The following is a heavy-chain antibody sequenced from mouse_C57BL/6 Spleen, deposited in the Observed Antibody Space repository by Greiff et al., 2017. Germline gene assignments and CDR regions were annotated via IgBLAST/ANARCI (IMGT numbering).Heavy chain of an antibody. CDR2: IYPGSGST. D-gene: IGHD1-1*01. Sequence: QVQLQQSGAELVKPGASVKMSCKASGYTFTSYWITWVKQRPGQGLEWIGDIYPGSGSTNYNEKFKSKATLTVDTSSSTAYMQLSSLTSEDSAVYYCAREINYYGSSYDFDYWGQGTTLTVSS. J-gene: IGHJ2*01. CDR1: GYTFTSYW. CDR3: AREINYYGSSYDFDY. V-gene: IGHV1-55*01.